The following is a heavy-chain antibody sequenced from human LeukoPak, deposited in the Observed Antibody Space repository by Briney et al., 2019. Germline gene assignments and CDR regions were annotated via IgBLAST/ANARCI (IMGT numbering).Heavy chain of an antibody. D-gene: IGHD2-8*01. CDR2: MGGTGGYT. V-gene: IGHV3-23*01. CDR1: GFSFSVYA. J-gene: IGHJ2*01. Sequence: GGSLRLSCAASGFSFSVYAMSWVRQAPGKGLEWISAMGGTGGYTYYADSVKGRFTISRDNSKNTLSLQMTSLRADDTAIYYCAKNAGRNGDWYVDLWGRGTLVTVSS. CDR3: AKNAGRNGDWYVDL.